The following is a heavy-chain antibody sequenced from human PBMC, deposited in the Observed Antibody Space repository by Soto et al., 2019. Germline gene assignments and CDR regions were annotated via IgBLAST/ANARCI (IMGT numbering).Heavy chain of an antibody. CDR1: GFTFSAYW. D-gene: IGHD3-16*01. V-gene: IGHV3-7*01. CDR3: VRGGTRWFDP. CDR2: IKQDGGEK. J-gene: IGHJ5*02. Sequence: GGSLRLSCAASGFTFSAYWMSWVRQAPGKGLEWVANIKQDGGEKNYVDSVKGRFTISRDNAENSLYLQMNSLRVEDTAVYYCVRGGTRWFDPWGQGTLVTVSS.